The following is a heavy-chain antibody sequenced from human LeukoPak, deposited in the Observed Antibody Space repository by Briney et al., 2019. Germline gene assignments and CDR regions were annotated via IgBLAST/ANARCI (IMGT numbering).Heavy chain of an antibody. CDR3: ARNYFDSSGYFDY. J-gene: IGHJ4*02. V-gene: IGHV1-46*01. CDR2: INPSGGST. Sequence: ASVKVSCKASGYTFTSYDINWVRQAPGQGLEWMGIINPSGGSTSYAQKFQGRVTITRDTSASTAYMELTSLRSEDMAVYYCARNYFDSSGYFDYWGQGTLVTVSS. CDR1: GYTFTSYD. D-gene: IGHD3-22*01.